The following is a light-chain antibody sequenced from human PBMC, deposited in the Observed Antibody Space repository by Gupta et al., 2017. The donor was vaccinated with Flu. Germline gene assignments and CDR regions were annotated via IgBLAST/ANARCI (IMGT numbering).Light chain of an antibody. CDR1: QGISNY. CDR2: GAS. Sequence: DIQMTQSPSSLSASVGARVTITCRASQGISNYLAWFQQKPGKAPKPLIYGASILQSGVPSKFSGSGSGSGTDLTLTISGLQPEDFATYYCQQYDSYPLTFGGGTKVEIK. V-gene: IGKV1-16*02. J-gene: IGKJ4*01. CDR3: QQYDSYPLT.